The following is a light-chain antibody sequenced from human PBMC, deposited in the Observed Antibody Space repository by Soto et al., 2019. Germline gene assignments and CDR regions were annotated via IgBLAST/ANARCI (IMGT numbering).Light chain of an antibody. Sequence: DIQMTQSPSTLSASVGDRVTITCRASQSISSWLAWYQQKPGKAPQLLIYDASSLESGVPSRFSGSGSGTEFKLTISSRQPDDVATYYCQQYNSYSYTFGQGTKLEIK. CDR1: QSISSW. V-gene: IGKV1-5*01. J-gene: IGKJ2*01. CDR3: QQYNSYSYT. CDR2: DAS.